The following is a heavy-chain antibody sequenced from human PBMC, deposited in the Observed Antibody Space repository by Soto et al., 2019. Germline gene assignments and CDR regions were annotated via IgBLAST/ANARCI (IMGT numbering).Heavy chain of an antibody. CDR1: GFTVNFDY. CDR3: AREVKEYQLLYPPYYYYYMDV. V-gene: IGHV3-53*04. J-gene: IGHJ6*03. CDR2: IYSGST. Sequence: GGSLRLSCAASGFTVNFDYMSWVRQAPGKGLEWVSVIYSGSTYYADSVKGRFTISRHTSKNTLYLQMNSLRAEDTAVYYCAREVKEYQLLYPPYYYYYMDVWGKGTTVTVSS. D-gene: IGHD2-2*02.